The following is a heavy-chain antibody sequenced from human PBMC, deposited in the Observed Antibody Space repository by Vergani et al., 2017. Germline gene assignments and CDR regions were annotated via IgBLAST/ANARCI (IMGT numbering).Heavy chain of an antibody. J-gene: IGHJ6*02. CDR2: IWYDGSNK. D-gene: IGHD6-13*01. Sequence: QVQLVESGGGVVQPGRSLRLSCAAPGFTFSSYGMHWVRQAPGKGLEWVAVIWYDGSNKYYADSVKGRFTISRDNSKNTLYLQMNSLRAEDTAVYYCARDPSSSWLYYYYYGMDVWGQGTTVTVSS. CDR1: GFTFSSYG. CDR3: ARDPSSSWLYYYYYGMDV. V-gene: IGHV3-33*01.